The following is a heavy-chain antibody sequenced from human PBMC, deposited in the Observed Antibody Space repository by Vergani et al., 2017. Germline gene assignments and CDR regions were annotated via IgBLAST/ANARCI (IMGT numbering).Heavy chain of an antibody. CDR1: GGSISSGDYY. D-gene: IGHD6-13*01. CDR2: IYYSGST. J-gene: IGHJ6*03. CDR3: ARVTGDSSSWYPAGYYYYYMDV. Sequence: QVQLQESGPGLEKPTQTLSLTCTVSGGSISSGDYYWSWIRQPPGKGLEWIGYIYYSGSTYYNPSLKSRVTISVDTSKNQFSLKLSSVTAADTAVYYCARVTGDSSSWYPAGYYYYYMDVGGKGTTVTVSS. V-gene: IGHV4-30-4*01.